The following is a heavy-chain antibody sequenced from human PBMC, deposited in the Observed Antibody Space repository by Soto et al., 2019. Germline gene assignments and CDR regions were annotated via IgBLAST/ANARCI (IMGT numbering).Heavy chain of an antibody. CDR1: GFTFSSYA. Sequence: QVQLVESGGGVVQPGRSRRLSCAASGFTFSSYAMHWVRQAPGKGLEWVAVISYDGSNKYYADSVKGRFTISRDNSKNTLYRQMNSLRAEDTAVYYWAREIPNYYYGMDVWGQGTTVTVSS. CDR3: AREIPNYYYGMDV. J-gene: IGHJ6*02. D-gene: IGHD2-21*01. V-gene: IGHV3-30-3*01. CDR2: ISYDGSNK.